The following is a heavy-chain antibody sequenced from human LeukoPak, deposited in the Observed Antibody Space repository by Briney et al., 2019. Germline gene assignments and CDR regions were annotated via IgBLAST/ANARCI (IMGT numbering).Heavy chain of an antibody. V-gene: IGHV1-2*02. Sequence: GASVKVSCKASEYTFTGYYMHWVRQAPGQGLEWMGWINPNSGGTNYAQKFQGRVTITRNTSISTAYMELSSLRSEDTAVYYCARGTRLLEWLLSTYYFDYWGQGTLVTVSS. CDR2: INPNSGGT. J-gene: IGHJ4*02. D-gene: IGHD3-3*01. CDR1: EYTFTGYY. CDR3: ARGTRLLEWLLSTYYFDY.